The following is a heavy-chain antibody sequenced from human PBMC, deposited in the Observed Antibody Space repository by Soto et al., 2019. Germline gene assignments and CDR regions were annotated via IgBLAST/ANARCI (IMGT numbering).Heavy chain of an antibody. J-gene: IGHJ6*02. CDR2: VNPNSGDT. V-gene: IGHV1-2*04. CDR1: GYTFIDYY. D-gene: IGHD3-3*01. Sequence: GXSVKVSCKASGYTFIDYYIHWVRQAPGQGLEWMGWVNPNSGDTNYAQKFQGWVTMTRDTSITTAYMELSRLTSDDTAVYFCARDSRGGYYYYGMDVWGQGTTVTVSS. CDR3: ARDSRGGYYYYGMDV.